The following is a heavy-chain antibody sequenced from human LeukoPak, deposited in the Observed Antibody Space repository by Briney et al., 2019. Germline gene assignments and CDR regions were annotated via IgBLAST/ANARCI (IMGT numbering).Heavy chain of an antibody. CDR3: ARDPRAAAGMGDWFDP. D-gene: IGHD6-13*01. V-gene: IGHV4-34*01. Sequence: PSETLSLTCAVYGGSFSGYYWSWIRQPPGKGLEWIGEINHSGSTNYNPSLKSRVTISVDTSKNQFSLKLSSVTAADTAVYYCARDPRAAAGMGDWFDPWGQGTLVTVSS. J-gene: IGHJ5*02. CDR1: GGSFSGYY. CDR2: INHSGST.